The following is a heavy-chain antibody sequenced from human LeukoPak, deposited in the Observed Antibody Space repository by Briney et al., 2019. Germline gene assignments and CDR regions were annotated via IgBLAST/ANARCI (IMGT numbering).Heavy chain of an antibody. CDR3: STDYPNSGYETFDY. D-gene: IGHD5-12*01. Sequence: GGSLRLSCAASGFTFTNAWMSWVRQAPGKGLEWVGRIKTKTDGETTDYAAPVKGRFTISRDDSKNTLYLQMNSLKTEDTAVYYCSTDYPNSGYETFDYWGQGTLVTVSS. J-gene: IGHJ4*02. CDR2: IKTKTDGETT. CDR1: GFTFTNAW. V-gene: IGHV3-15*01.